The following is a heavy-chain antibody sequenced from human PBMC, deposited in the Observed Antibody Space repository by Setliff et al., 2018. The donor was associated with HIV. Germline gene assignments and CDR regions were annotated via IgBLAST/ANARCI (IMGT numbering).Heavy chain of an antibody. CDR2: INLVTGKT. Sequence: GASVKVSCKPSGYTFTSHDLHWVRQVPGQGLEWMGWINLVTGKTVYLQKFQGRVTIARDTSASTAYMEMSSLRSDDTAVYYCARFYSSSAYHYYGMDVWGQGTTVTVSS. CDR3: ARFYSSSAYHYYGMDV. CDR1: GYTFTSHD. J-gene: IGHJ6*02. D-gene: IGHD6-6*01. V-gene: IGHV1-3*01.